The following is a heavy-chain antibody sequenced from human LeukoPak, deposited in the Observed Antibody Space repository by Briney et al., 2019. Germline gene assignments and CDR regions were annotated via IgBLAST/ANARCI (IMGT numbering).Heavy chain of an antibody. Sequence: SVKVSCKASGGTFSSYAISWVRQAPGQGLEWMGGIIPIFGTANYAQKCQGRVTITTDESTSTAYMELSSLRSEDTAVYYCARLGRDGYKGDYWGQGTLVTVSS. V-gene: IGHV1-69*05. CDR3: ARLGRDGYKGDY. CDR2: IIPIFGTA. J-gene: IGHJ4*02. D-gene: IGHD5-24*01. CDR1: GGTFSSYA.